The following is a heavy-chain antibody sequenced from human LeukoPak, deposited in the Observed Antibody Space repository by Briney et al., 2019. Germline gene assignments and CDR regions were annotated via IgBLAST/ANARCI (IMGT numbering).Heavy chain of an antibody. J-gene: IGHJ4*02. CDR3: ARVDITVDLYFDY. V-gene: IGHV1-46*01. CDR2: INPSGGST. D-gene: IGHD6-19*01. CDR1: GYTFTSYY. Sequence: ASVKVSCKASGYTFTSYYMHWLRQAPGQGLEWMGIINPSGGSTSYAQKFQGRVTMTRDTSTSTIYMELSSLRSEDTAVYYCARVDITVDLYFDYWGQGTLVTVSS.